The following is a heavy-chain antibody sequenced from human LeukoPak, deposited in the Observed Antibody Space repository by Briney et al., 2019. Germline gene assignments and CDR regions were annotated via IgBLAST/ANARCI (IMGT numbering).Heavy chain of an antibody. Sequence: SQTLSLTCAISGDSVSSNSAAWNWIRQSPSRGLEWLGRTYYRSKWYNDYAVSVKSRKTINPDTSKNQFSLQLNSVTPEDTAVYYCARKVTVANGGAFDIWGQGTMVTVSS. J-gene: IGHJ3*02. V-gene: IGHV6-1*01. D-gene: IGHD6-19*01. CDR1: GDSVSSNSAA. CDR2: TYYRSKWYN. CDR3: ARKVTVANGGAFDI.